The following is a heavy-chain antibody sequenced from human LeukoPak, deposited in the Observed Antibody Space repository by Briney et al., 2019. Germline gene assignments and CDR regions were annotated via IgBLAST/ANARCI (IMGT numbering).Heavy chain of an antibody. CDR3: ARDSGQYADAFHI. CDR2: IWFDGSDK. CDR1: GFTFSRYW. D-gene: IGHD4-11*01. V-gene: IGHV3-33*08. J-gene: IGHJ3*02. Sequence: GGCLRLSCAASGFTFSRYWMHWVRQAPGKGLEWVAVIWFDGSDKYYSDSVKGRFTISRDNSKNTLYLHMNSLRAEDTAVYYCARDSGQYADAFHIWGLGTLVTVSS.